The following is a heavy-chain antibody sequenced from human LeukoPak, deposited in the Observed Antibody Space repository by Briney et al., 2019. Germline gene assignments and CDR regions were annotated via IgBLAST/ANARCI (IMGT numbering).Heavy chain of an antibody. CDR1: GFTFSTYT. CDR2: ISGNGGGT. CDR3: AKGSQGY. V-gene: IGHV3-23*01. Sequence: PGGSLRLSCAASGFTFSTYTMAWVRQAPGGGLEWVSGISGNGGGTYYADSVKGRFAISRDNSKSTLYLQMNSLRAEDTAVYYCAKGSQGYWGQGTLVTVSS. J-gene: IGHJ4*02.